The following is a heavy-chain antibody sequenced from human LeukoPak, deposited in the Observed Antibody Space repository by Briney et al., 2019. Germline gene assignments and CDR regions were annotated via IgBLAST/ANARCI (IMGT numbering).Heavy chain of an antibody. Sequence: ASVKVSCKASGYTFTSYAMHWVRQAPGQRLEWIGWINAGNGNTKYSQKFQGRVTITRDTSASTAYMELSSLRSEDTAVYYCARRITMIRGLIAFGMDVWGQGTTVTVSS. CDR3: ARRITMIRGLIAFGMDV. CDR2: INAGNGNT. J-gene: IGHJ6*02. D-gene: IGHD3-10*01. CDR1: GYTFTSYA. V-gene: IGHV1-3*01.